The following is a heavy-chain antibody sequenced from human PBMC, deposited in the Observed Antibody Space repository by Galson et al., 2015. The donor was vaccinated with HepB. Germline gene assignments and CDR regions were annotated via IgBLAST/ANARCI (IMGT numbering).Heavy chain of an antibody. J-gene: IGHJ3*02. Sequence: SLRLSCAASGFTFSSCSMNWVRQAPGKGLEWVSSISSSSSYIYYADSVKGRFTISRDNAKNSLYLQMNSLRAEDTAVYYCARDLCSGGSCHRRGAFDIWGQGTMVTVSS. CDR2: ISSSSSYI. V-gene: IGHV3-21*01. D-gene: IGHD2-15*01. CDR3: ARDLCSGGSCHRRGAFDI. CDR1: GFTFSSCS.